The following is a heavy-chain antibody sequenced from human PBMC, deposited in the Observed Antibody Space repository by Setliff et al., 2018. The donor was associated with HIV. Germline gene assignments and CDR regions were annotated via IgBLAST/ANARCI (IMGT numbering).Heavy chain of an antibody. D-gene: IGHD3-10*01. CDR1: GGSFGVYR. J-gene: IGHJ5*02. V-gene: IGHV4-4*07. Sequence: SETLSLTCTISGGSFGVYRWSWIRQSAGRGLEWIGRIDSSGTTDYKPSLKGRVAISVDASRNQFSLRVTSVTAADTAVYFCARDRHSSGLGSYGPWGPGSLVTVSS. CDR3: ARDRHSSGLGSYGP. CDR2: IDSSGTT.